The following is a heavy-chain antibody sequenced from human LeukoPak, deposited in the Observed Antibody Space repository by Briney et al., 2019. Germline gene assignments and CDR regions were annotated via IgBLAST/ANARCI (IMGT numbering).Heavy chain of an antibody. CDR2: IYYSGST. J-gene: IGHJ3*02. CDR3: AAAAGFDAFDI. D-gene: IGHD6-13*01. Sequence: SETLSLTCTVSGGSISSYYWSWIRQPPGKGLEWIGYIYYSGSTNYNPSLKSRVTISVDTSKNQFSLKLSSVTAADTAVYYCAAAAGFDAFDIWGQGTMVTVSS. V-gene: IGHV4-59*01. CDR1: GGSISSYY.